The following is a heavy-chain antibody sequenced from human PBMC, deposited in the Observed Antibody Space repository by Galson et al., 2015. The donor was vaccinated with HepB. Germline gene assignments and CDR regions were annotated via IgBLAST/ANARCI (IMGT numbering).Heavy chain of an antibody. CDR3: AREVGVAGTSPYYYYGMDV. J-gene: IGHJ6*02. CDR2: INKDGSST. CDR1: GFTFSSHW. Sequence: SLRLSCAGSGFTFSSHWMYWVRQAPGKGLVWVSRINKDGSSTDYADSVKGRFTISRDNSKNTLYLQMNSLRAEDTAVYYCAREVGVAGTSPYYYYGMDVWGQGTTVTVSS. V-gene: IGHV3-74*01. D-gene: IGHD6-19*01.